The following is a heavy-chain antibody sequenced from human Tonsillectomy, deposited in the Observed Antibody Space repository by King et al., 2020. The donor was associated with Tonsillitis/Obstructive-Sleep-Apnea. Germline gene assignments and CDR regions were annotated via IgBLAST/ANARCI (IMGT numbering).Heavy chain of an antibody. D-gene: IGHD1-1*01. Sequence: VQLVESGGGLVQPGGSLRLSCAASGFTFSNYAMSWVRQAPGKGLEWVSAISGSGSSTYYADSVRGRFTISRDNSKNTLCLQMNSLRAEDTAVYYCAKFVSTSGSYYDMDVWGQGTTVTVSS. CDR1: GFTFSNYA. CDR2: ISGSGSST. V-gene: IGHV3-23*04. J-gene: IGHJ6*02. CDR3: AKFVSTSGSYYDMDV.